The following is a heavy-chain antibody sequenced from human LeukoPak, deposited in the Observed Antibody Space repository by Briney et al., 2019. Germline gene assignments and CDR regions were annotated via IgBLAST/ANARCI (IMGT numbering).Heavy chain of an antibody. D-gene: IGHD3-22*01. CDR3: ARDSGYYDSSGYSPFDY. V-gene: IGHV4-59*01. CDR2: IYYSGST. CDR1: GGSISSYY. J-gene: IGHJ4*02. Sequence: SETLSLTCTVSGGSISSYYWSWIRHPPGKGLEWIGYIYYSGSTNYNPSLKSRVTISVDTSKNQFSLKLSSVTAADTAVYDCARDSGYYDSSGYSPFDYWGQGTLVTVSS.